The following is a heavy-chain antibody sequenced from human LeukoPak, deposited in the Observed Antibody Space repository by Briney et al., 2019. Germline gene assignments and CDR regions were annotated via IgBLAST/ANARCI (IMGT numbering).Heavy chain of an antibody. CDR1: GYTFTGYY. J-gene: IGHJ4*02. CDR2: INPNSGGT. D-gene: IGHD2-2*01. Sequence: ASVKVSCKASGYTFTGYYMHWVRQAPGQGLEWMGWINPNSGGTNYAQKFQGRVTMTRDTSISTAYMELSRLRSDDTAVYYCARGTVVVPAARAEKVREIVATTFDYWGQGTLVTVSS. V-gene: IGHV1-2*02. CDR3: ARGTVVVPAARAEKVREIVATTFDY.